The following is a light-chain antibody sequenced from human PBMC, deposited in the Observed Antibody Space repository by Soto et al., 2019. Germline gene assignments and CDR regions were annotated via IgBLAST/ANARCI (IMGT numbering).Light chain of an antibody. CDR1: QSISSL. Sequence: EIVLTQSPAALSVSPGERATLSCMASQSISSLLAWYQQKPGQAPRLLIYSASTRATGIPARFSGSGSGADFTLTISSLQSEDFAVYYCQQYYDWPITFGQGTRLEIK. V-gene: IGKV3-15*01. CDR2: SAS. J-gene: IGKJ5*01. CDR3: QQYYDWPIT.